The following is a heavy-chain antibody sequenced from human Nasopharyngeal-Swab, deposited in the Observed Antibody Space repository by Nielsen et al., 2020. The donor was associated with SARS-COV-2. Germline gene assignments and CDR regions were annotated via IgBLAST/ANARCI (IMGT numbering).Heavy chain of an antibody. D-gene: IGHD3-3*01. V-gene: IGHV4-61*01. CDR2: IYYSGST. Sequence: GSLRLSCTVSGGSVSSGSYYWSWIRQPPGKGLEWIGYIYYSGSTNYNPSLKSRVTISVDTSKNQFSLKLSSVTAADPAVYYCARLESITIFGVVIPTGAFDIWGQGTMVTVSS. CDR1: GGSVSSGSYY. J-gene: IGHJ3*02. CDR3: ARLESITIFGVVIPTGAFDI.